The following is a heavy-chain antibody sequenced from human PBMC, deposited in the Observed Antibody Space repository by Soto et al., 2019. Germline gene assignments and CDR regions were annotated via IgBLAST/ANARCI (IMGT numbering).Heavy chain of an antibody. Sequence: QVQLVESGGGLVKPGGSLRLSCAASGFTFSDYYMTWIRQAPGKGLEWVSYISTTSSYTNYADSVRGRFTISRDNAKNSLYLQMNSLRAEDTAVYYCARDRNGWVQVADYWGQGTLVTVSS. D-gene: IGHD6-19*01. J-gene: IGHJ4*02. V-gene: IGHV3-11*05. CDR2: ISTTSSYT. CDR3: ARDRNGWVQVADY. CDR1: GFTFSDYY.